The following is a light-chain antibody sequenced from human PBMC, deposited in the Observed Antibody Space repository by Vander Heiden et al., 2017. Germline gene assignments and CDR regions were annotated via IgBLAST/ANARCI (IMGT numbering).Light chain of an antibody. CDR1: QSVSSY. CDR3: QQSSNWLT. Sequence: EIVLTQSPATLSLSPGERATLSCRASQSVSSYLAWYQQKPGQAPRLLIYDASSRATGIPARFSGRGSGTDFTLTISSLEPEDVAVYYCQQSSNWLTFGGGTKVEIK. J-gene: IGKJ4*01. CDR2: DAS. V-gene: IGKV3-11*01.